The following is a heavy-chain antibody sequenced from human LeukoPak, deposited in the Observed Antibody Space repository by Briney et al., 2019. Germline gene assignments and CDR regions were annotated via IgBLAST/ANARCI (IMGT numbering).Heavy chain of an antibody. CDR1: GFTFSSFS. J-gene: IGHJ3*02. D-gene: IGHD3-10*01. V-gene: IGHV3-21*01. Sequence: GGSLRLSCAASGFTFSSFSMNWVRQAPGKGLEWVSSISSSSSYIYYADSVKGRFTISRDNAKNSLYLQMNSLRAEDTAMYYCARDNYYGSGSYWGAFDIWGQGTMVTVSS. CDR2: ISSSSSYI. CDR3: ARDNYYGSGSYWGAFDI.